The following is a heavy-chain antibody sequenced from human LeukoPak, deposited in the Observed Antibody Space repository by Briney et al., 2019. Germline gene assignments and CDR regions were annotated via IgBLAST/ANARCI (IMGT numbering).Heavy chain of an antibody. J-gene: IGHJ4*02. Sequence: ASVKVSCKASGYTFTGYYIHWVRQAPGQGPERMGWINPNSVGTNYAQKFQGRVTMTRDTSISTACMELSRLRSDDTAVYYCARDCGGDCYYDGWGQGTLVTVSS. CDR3: ARDCGGDCYYDG. D-gene: IGHD2-21*01. V-gene: IGHV1-2*02. CDR2: INPNSVGT. CDR1: GYTFTGYY.